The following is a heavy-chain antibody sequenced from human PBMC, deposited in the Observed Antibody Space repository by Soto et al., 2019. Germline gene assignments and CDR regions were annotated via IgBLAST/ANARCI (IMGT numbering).Heavy chain of an antibody. D-gene: IGHD3-22*01. CDR3: ARGTYYYDSSGYYSY. J-gene: IGHJ4*02. CDR1: GFTFSSYS. CDR2: ISSSSSYI. V-gene: IGHV3-21*01. Sequence: LRLSCAASGFTFSSYSMNWVRQAPGKGLEWVSSISSSSSYIYYADSVKGRITISRDNAKNSLYLQMNSLRAEDTALYYCARGTYYYDSSGYYSYWGQGTLVTVSS.